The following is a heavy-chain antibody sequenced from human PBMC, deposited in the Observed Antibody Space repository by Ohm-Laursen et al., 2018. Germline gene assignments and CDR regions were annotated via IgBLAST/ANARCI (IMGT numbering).Heavy chain of an antibody. D-gene: IGHD3-22*01. CDR2: ISANGVTT. CDR3: AKGVTMIVVVIGFDY. Sequence: GSLRLSCTASGFTFSSYAMSWVRQPPGKGLEWVSTISANGVTTWYADSVKGRFTISRDNPETTVFLQLNSLRVDDTAVYYCAKGVTMIVVVIGFDYWGQGTLVTVSS. V-gene: IGHV3-23*01. CDR1: GFTFSSYA. J-gene: IGHJ4*02.